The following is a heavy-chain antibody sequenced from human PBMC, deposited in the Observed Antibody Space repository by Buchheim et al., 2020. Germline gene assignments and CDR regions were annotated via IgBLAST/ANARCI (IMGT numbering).Heavy chain of an antibody. CDR1: GFTFSSYG. Sequence: QVQLVESGGGVVQPGRSLRLSCAASGFTFSSYGMHWVRQAPGKGLEWVAVIWYDGSNKYYADSVKGRFTISRDNSKNTLYLQMNSLRAEDTAVYYCARGTYYDILTGYYGPIEIDYWGQGTL. CDR2: IWYDGSNK. D-gene: IGHD3-9*01. V-gene: IGHV3-33*01. CDR3: ARGTYYDILTGYYGPIEIDY. J-gene: IGHJ4*02.